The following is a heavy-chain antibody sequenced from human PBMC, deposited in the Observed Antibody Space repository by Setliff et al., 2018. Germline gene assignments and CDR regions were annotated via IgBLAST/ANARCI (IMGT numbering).Heavy chain of an antibody. CDR1: GFTFSSYA. D-gene: IGHD3-22*01. V-gene: IGHV3-23*01. J-gene: IGHJ6*02. Sequence: SLRLSCAASGFTFSSYAMSWARQAPGKGLEWVSAISGSGGTTHYSDSVKGRFTISRDNSKNTLYLQMNSLRAGDTAVYYCAKDSDSSGYYSRYYGMDVWGQGTTVTVSS. CDR3: AKDSDSSGYYSRYYGMDV. CDR2: ISGSGGTT.